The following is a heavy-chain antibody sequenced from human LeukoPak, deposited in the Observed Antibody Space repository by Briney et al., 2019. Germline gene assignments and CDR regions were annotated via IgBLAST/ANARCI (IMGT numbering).Heavy chain of an antibody. D-gene: IGHD5-18*01. J-gene: IGHJ4*02. CDR1: GFTFSTCW. CDR2: IKQDESEK. CDR3: ARGAYSYGYILDH. V-gene: IGHV3-7*01. Sequence: GGSLRLSCAASGFTFSTCWMTWVRQAPGKGLEWVANIKQDESEKYYVDSVKGRFTISRDNAKNSLYLQMNSLRAEDTAVYYCARGAYSYGYILDHWGQGTLVTVSS.